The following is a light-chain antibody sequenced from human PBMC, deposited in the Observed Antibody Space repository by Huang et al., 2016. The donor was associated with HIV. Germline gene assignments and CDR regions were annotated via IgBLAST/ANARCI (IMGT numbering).Light chain of an antibody. J-gene: IGKJ4*01. Sequence: NQMTQSPSSVPASVGDSVTLTCRASQDISNWLAWYLQKPGKVPKLLIYASSTLHGGVPSRFSGNASGTEFTLTISTLQPEDFATYYCQQASRIPLTFGGGTRV. CDR2: ASS. CDR1: QDISNW. CDR3: QQASRIPLT. V-gene: IGKV1-12*01.